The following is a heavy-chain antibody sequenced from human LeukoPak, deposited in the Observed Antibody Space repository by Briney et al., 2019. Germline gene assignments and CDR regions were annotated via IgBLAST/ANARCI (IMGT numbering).Heavy chain of an antibody. D-gene: IGHD2-2*01. CDR3: AHSLDSTSWYGYYYYMDV. CDR1: GFSLTTPGVG. CDR2: IYWDDDK. V-gene: IGHV2-5*02. Sequence: SGPALLKPTQPLTLTCSFSGFSLTTPGVGVGWVRQPPEKALECLGFIYWDDDKRYRPSLKSRLTITMDTSRSQVVLTLTTVDPVDTATYFCAHSLDSTSWYGYYYYMDVWGKGTTVTVSS. J-gene: IGHJ6*03.